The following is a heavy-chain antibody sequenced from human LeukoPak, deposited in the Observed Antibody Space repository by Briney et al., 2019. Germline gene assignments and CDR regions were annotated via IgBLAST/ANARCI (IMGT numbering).Heavy chain of an antibody. CDR3: ARFVGACSGGSCYSDY. CDR1: RYRFTSYW. V-gene: IGHV5-51*01. D-gene: IGHD2-15*01. Sequence: GESLKISCQGSRYRFTSYWIGWVRPMPGKGLEWMGIIYPGDSDTRYSPSFQGQVTISADKSISTAYLQWNSLKASDTAMYYCARFVGACSGGSCYSDYWGQGTLVTVSS. CDR2: IYPGDSDT. J-gene: IGHJ4*02.